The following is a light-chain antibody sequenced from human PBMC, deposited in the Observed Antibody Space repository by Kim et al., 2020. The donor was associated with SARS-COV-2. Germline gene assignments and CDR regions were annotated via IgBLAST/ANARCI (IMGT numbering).Light chain of an antibody. V-gene: IGLV2-8*01. Sequence: YVTISCTGTSSDVGGYNYVSWYQQHPGKAPKLMIYEVSKRPSGVPDRFSGSKSGNTASLTVSGLQAEDEADYYCSSYAGSNNLVFGGGTQLTVL. CDR1: SSDVGGYNY. CDR2: EVS. J-gene: IGLJ2*01. CDR3: SSYAGSNNLV.